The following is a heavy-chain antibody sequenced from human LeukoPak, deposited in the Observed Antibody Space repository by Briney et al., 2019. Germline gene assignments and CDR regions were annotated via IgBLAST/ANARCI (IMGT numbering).Heavy chain of an antibody. D-gene: IGHD3-22*01. CDR1: GYTFTNYY. CDR3: AGSHYDSSGYYYFDY. CDR2: ITPSGGSA. J-gene: IGHJ4*02. Sequence: ASVKVSCKASGYTFTNYYLHWVRQAPGQGLEWMGIITPSGGSATYAQKFQGRVTMTEDTSTDTAYMELSSLRSEDTAVYYCAGSHYDSSGYYYFDYWGQGTLVTVSS. V-gene: IGHV1-46*01.